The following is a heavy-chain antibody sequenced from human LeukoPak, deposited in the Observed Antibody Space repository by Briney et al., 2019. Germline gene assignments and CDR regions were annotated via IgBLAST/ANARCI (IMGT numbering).Heavy chain of an antibody. CDR1: GYTFTGYY. V-gene: IGHV1-2*02. D-gene: IGHD4-11*01. CDR3: AREPVTYYYGMDV. CDR2: INPNSGGT. J-gene: IGHJ6*02. Sequence: ASVKVSCKASGYTFTGYYMHWVRQATGQGLEWMGWINPNSGGTNYAQKFQGRVTMTSDTSISTAYMELSRLRSDDTAVYYCAREPVTYYYGMDVWGQGTTVTVSS.